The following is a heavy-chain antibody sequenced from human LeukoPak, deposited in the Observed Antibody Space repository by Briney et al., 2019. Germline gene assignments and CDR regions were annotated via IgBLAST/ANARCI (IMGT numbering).Heavy chain of an antibody. CDR2: ISYDGSNK. J-gene: IGHJ4*02. V-gene: IGHV3-30*18. D-gene: IGHD3-10*01. CDR3: AKSHRLWFGEHRPDYFDY. Sequence: GGSLRLSCAASGFTFSSYGMYWVRQAPGKGLEWVAGISYDGSNKHYADSVKGRFTISRDNSKNTLYLQMSSLRAEDTAVYYCAKSHRLWFGEHRPDYFDYWGQGTLVTVSS. CDR1: GFTFSSYG.